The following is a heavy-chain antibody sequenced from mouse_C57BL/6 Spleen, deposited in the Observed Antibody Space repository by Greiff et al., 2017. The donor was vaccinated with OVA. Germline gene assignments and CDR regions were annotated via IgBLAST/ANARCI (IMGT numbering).Heavy chain of an antibody. CDR3: ARGRRYGSSLYWYFDV. J-gene: IGHJ1*03. D-gene: IGHD1-1*01. CDR1: GYTFTDYN. CDR2: INPNNGGT. Sequence: VQLQQSGPELVKPGASVKIPCKASGYTFTDYNMDWVKQSHGKSLEWIGDINPNNGGTIYNQKFKGKATLTVDKSSSTAYMELRSLTSEDTAVYYCARGRRYGSSLYWYFDVWGTGTTVTVSS. V-gene: IGHV1-18*01.